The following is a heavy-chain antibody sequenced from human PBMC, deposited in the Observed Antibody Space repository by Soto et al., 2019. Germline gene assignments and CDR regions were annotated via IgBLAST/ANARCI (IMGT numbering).Heavy chain of an antibody. J-gene: IGHJ6*02. D-gene: IGHD2-2*01. Sequence: ETLSLTCAVYGGSFSGYYWSWIRQPPGKGLEWIGEINHSGSTNYNPSLKSRVTISVDTSKNQFSLKLSSATAADTAVYYCARDIVVPGYYYGMDVWGQGTTVTVSS. V-gene: IGHV4-34*01. CDR2: INHSGST. CDR1: GGSFSGYY. CDR3: ARDIVVPGYYYGMDV.